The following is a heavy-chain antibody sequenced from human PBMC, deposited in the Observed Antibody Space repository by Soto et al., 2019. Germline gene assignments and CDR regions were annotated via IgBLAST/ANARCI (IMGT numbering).Heavy chain of an antibody. D-gene: IGHD5-18*01. CDR2: IKQDGSEK. Sequence: EVQLVESGGGLVQPGGSLRLSCAASGFTFSSYWMSWVRQAPGKGLEWVANIKQDGSEKYYVDSVKGRFTISRDNAKNXXYXQXNSRRAEDTAVYYCARDFLPYRYGLVRVSYYYGMDVWGQGTTVTVSS. V-gene: IGHV3-7*04. CDR1: GFTFSSYW. J-gene: IGHJ6*02. CDR3: ARDFLPYRYGLVRVSYYYGMDV.